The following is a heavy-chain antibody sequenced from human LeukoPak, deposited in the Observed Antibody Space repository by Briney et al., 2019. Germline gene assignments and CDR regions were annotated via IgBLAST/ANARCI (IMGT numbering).Heavy chain of an antibody. CDR3: ARIYGYFDY. V-gene: IGHV3-23*01. CDR2: ISGSGTTT. J-gene: IGHJ4*02. D-gene: IGHD5-18*01. Sequence: GRSLRLSCAASGFTFSSYAMHWVRQAPGKGLEWVSSISGSGTTTYYADSVRGRFTFSRDSSKNTLYLQMNNLRAEDTAVYYCARIYGYFDYWGQGTLVTVSS. CDR1: GFTFSSYA.